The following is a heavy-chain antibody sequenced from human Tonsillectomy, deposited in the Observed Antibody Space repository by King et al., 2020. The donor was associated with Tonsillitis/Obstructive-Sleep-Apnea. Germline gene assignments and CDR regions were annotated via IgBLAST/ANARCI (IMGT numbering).Heavy chain of an antibody. CDR2: ISGSSHST. D-gene: IGHD2-2*01. CDR3: AKARTPIVVVPAAVEG. V-gene: IGHV3-23*04. J-gene: IGHJ4*02. CDR1: GFTFSSYA. Sequence: VQLVESGGGLVQPGGSLKLSCAASGFTFSSYAMNWVRQAPGKGLEWVSTISGSSHSTYYGDSVKGRFTISRDNSKNTLYLQMNSLRAEDTAVYYCAKARTPIVVVPAAVEGWGKGTRVTVSS.